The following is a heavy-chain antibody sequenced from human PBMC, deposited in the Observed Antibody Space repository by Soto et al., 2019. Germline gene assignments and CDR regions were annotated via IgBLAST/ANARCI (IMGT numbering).Heavy chain of an antibody. D-gene: IGHD3-10*01. Sequence: EVRLVESGGGLVKTGGSLRISCAASGFTFSSYTMNWVRQAPGKGLEWVANINGVGTYVYYIDSVQGRFTISRDNCKNSVDQQMSSLRVEDTAVYYCVRVGLTFMRGRIRGDHYGLAVWGQGTTVTVSS. V-gene: IGHV3-21*01. CDR2: INGVGTYV. CDR3: VRVGLTFMRGRIRGDHYGLAV. J-gene: IGHJ6*02. CDR1: GFTFSSYT.